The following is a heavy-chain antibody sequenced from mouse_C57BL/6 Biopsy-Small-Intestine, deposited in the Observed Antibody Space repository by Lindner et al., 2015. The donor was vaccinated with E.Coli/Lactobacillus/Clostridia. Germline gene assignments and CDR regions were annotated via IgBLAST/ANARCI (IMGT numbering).Heavy chain of an antibody. J-gene: IGHJ2*01. V-gene: IGHV14-4*01. CDR2: IDPENGDT. CDR1: GYTFTGYW. CDR3: ASYDYDKGYYFDY. Sequence: VQLQESGAELMKPGASVKLSCKATGYTFTGYWIEWVKQRPEQGLEWIGWIDPENGDTEYASKFQGKATITADTSSNTAYLQLSSLTSEDTAVYYCASYDYDKGYYFDYWGQGTTLTVSS. D-gene: IGHD2-4*01.